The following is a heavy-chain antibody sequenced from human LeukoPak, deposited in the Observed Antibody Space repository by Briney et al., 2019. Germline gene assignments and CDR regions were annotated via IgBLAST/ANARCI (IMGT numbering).Heavy chain of an antibody. Sequence: ASVKVSCKASGYTFTGYYMHWVRQAPGQGLEWMGWINPNSGGTNYAQKFQGRVTMTRDTSISTAYMELSRLRSDDTAVYYCAKNLGYCSGGSCYGPRPRYDAFDIWGQGTMVTVSS. D-gene: IGHD2-15*01. CDR3: AKNLGYCSGGSCYGPRPRYDAFDI. CDR1: GYTFTGYY. CDR2: INPNSGGT. J-gene: IGHJ3*02. V-gene: IGHV1-2*02.